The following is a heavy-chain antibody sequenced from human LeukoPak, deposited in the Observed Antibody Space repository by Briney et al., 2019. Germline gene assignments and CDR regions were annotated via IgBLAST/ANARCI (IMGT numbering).Heavy chain of an antibody. Sequence: GGSLRLSCAASGFTFSSYSMNWVRQAPGKGLEWVSSISSSSYIYYADSVKGRFTISRDNAKNSLYLQMNSLRAEDTAVYYCARDPPSDSVAVAATNGYWGQGTLVTVSS. J-gene: IGHJ4*02. D-gene: IGHD2-15*01. CDR3: ARDPPSDSVAVAATNGY. CDR2: ISSSSYI. V-gene: IGHV3-21*01. CDR1: GFTFSSYS.